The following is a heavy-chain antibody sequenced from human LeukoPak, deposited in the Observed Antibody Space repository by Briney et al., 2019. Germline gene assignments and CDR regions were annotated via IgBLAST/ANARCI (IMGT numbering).Heavy chain of an antibody. J-gene: IGHJ5*02. V-gene: IGHV1-69*01. Sequence: SVKVSCKASGGTFSSYAISWVRQAPGQGLEWMGGIIPIFGTANYAQKFQGRVTITADESTSTAYMELSSLRSEDTAVYYCAREGGSGWYRGWFDPWGQGTLVTVSS. CDR2: IIPIFGTA. CDR1: GGTFSSYA. CDR3: AREGGSGWYRGWFDP. D-gene: IGHD6-19*01.